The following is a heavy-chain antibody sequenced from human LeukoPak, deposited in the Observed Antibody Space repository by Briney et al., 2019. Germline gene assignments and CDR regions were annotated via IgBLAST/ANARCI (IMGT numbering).Heavy chain of an antibody. Sequence: QPGRSLKLACAASGFTFITYYINWVRQTPGKWLELVSIIYSGGTTYSTDSVEARFTISRDNSKNPICLQMNTLRAEDTAVYYCAGDEGYLNGINRWGQGTLVTVSS. CDR1: GFTFITYY. D-gene: IGHD6-13*01. CDR2: IYSGGTT. J-gene: IGHJ4*02. V-gene: IGHV3-53*01. CDR3: AGDEGYLNGINR.